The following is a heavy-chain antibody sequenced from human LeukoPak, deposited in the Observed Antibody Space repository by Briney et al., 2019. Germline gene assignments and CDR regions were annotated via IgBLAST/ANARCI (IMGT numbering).Heavy chain of an antibody. D-gene: IGHD3-22*01. Sequence: SGPTLVNPTQTLTLTCTFSGFSLSTSGVGVGWIRRPPGKALEWLALIYWDDDKRYSPSLKSRLTITKDTSKNQVVLTMTNMDPVDTATYYCALEDSSGYPFDYWGQETLVTVSS. V-gene: IGHV2-5*02. CDR3: ALEDSSGYPFDY. CDR2: IYWDDDK. J-gene: IGHJ4*02. CDR1: GFSLSTSGVG.